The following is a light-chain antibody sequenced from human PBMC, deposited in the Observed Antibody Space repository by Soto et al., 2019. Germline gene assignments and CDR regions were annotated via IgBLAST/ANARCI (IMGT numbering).Light chain of an antibody. CDR3: AAWDDSLNGRV. CDR2: AND. V-gene: IGLV1-44*01. J-gene: IGLJ3*02. Sequence: QSVLTQPPSASGTPGQRVTISCSGSSSNIESNTVNWYQKLPGTAPKLLIFANDQRPSGVPDRFSGYKSGTSASLAISGLQPEDEADYYCAAWDDSLNGRVFGAGTKLTVL. CDR1: SSNIESNT.